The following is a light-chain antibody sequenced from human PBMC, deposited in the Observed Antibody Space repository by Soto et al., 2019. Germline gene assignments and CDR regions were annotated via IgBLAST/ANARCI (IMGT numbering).Light chain of an antibody. CDR1: QDIKNY. V-gene: IGKV1-33*01. J-gene: IGKJ2*01. Sequence: DIQMTQSPSSLSASVGDRVTITCQASQDIKNYLIWYQQKPGQAPKRLIYDASNLETGVPSRFSGSGSGTDFTFTISSLQPEDIATYYCQQCDDLPYTFGQGTKLEMK. CDR2: DAS. CDR3: QQCDDLPYT.